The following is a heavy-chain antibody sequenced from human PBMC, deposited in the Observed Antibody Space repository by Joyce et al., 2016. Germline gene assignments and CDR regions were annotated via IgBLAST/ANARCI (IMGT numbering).Heavy chain of an antibody. J-gene: IGHJ6*02. Sequence: QVQLQESGPGLVKPSETLSLTCTVSGGSISSYYWTWIRQPPGKGLEWVGYIYYSGNTRYNPALKSRVTIPVDTSKRQFSLKLNSVTAADTSVYYCARGGYFYGMDVWGQGTTVTVSS. CDR1: GGSISSYY. D-gene: IGHD2-15*01. CDR2: IYYSGNT. V-gene: IGHV4-59*01. CDR3: ARGGYFYGMDV.